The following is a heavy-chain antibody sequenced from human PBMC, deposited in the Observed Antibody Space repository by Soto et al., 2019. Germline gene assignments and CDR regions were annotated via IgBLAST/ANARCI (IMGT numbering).Heavy chain of an antibody. Sequence: QVQLVQSGAEVKKPGSSVKVSCKTSGVSFNNNGIGWVRQAPGHGLEWMGGVSPPFRTSNYARKFQGTISITGDASQGKVNMELSSLTSEDTAQDYCSRGLYYCSGSYSPYGMDVWGQGTTVTVSS. V-gene: IGHV1-69*01. D-gene: IGHD3-10*01. CDR1: GVSFNNNG. J-gene: IGHJ6*02. CDR2: VSPPFRTS. CDR3: SRGLYYCSGSYSPYGMDV.